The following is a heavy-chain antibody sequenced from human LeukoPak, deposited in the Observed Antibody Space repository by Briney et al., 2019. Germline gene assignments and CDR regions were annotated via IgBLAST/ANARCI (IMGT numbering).Heavy chain of an antibody. J-gene: IGHJ4*02. CDR1: GFTFSSYW. CDR2: IKQDGSEK. D-gene: IGHD6-13*01. V-gene: IGHV3-7*01. CDR3: AREASSWNYYFDY. Sequence: GGSLRLSCAASGFTFSSYWMSWVRQAPGKGLEWVANIKQDGSEKYYVDSVEGRFTISRDNAKNSLYLQMNSLRAEDTAVYYCAREASSWNYYFDYWGQGTLVIVSS.